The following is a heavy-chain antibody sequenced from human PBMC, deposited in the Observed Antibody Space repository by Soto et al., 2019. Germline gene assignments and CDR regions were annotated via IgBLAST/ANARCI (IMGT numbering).Heavy chain of an antibody. V-gene: IGHV3-30*18. CDR2: ISYDGNIK. Sequence: QVQLAESGGGVVLPGRSLSLSCAASGFTFSSTAMHWVRQAPGKGLEWVAVISYDGNIKYYADSVKGRFTISRDNSKNTLDLQMSSLRTDDTAVYYCAKDGGWHRYYYYAMDVWGQGTTVTVS. J-gene: IGHJ6*02. CDR1: GFTFSSTA. CDR3: AKDGGWHRYYYYAMDV. D-gene: IGHD3-16*01.